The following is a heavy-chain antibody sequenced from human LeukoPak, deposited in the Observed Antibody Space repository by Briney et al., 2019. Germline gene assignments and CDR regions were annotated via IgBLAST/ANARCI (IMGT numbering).Heavy chain of an antibody. CDR1: GFTFISYG. Sequence: GGSLRLSCAVSGFTFISYGMRWVRQAPGKGLAWVSRINTDGSSTTYADSVKGRFTISRDNAKNTLYLQMNSLRAEDTAVYYCARELPREVTLDYWGQGTLVTVSS. D-gene: IGHD2-21*02. J-gene: IGHJ4*01. CDR3: ARELPREVTLDY. V-gene: IGHV3-74*01. CDR2: INTDGSST.